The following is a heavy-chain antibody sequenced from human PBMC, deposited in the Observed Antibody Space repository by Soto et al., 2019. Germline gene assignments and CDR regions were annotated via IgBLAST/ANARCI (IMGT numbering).Heavy chain of an antibody. Sequence: ASVKVSCKASGYPFPSYVISWVRQAHGQGLEWMGWISAYNGNTNYAQKLQGRVTMTTDTSTSTAYMELRSLRSDDTAVYYCARARSPVVVVAATEYNCFDPWGQGTLVTVSS. CDR1: GYPFPSYV. D-gene: IGHD2-15*01. CDR2: ISAYNGNT. V-gene: IGHV1-18*01. CDR3: ARARSPVVVVAATEYNCFDP. J-gene: IGHJ5*02.